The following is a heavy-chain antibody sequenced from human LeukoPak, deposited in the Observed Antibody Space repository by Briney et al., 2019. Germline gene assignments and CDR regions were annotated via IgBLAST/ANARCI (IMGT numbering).Heavy chain of an antibody. J-gene: IGHJ6*03. CDR3: AKDGITIFGVVVNYMDV. CDR2: IRYDGSNK. Sequence: PGGSLRLSCAASGFTFSSYGMHWVRQAPGKGLEWVAFIRYDGSNKYYADSVKGRFTISRDNSKNALYLQMNSLRAEDTAVYYCAKDGITIFGVVVNYMDVWGKGTTVTVSS. V-gene: IGHV3-30*02. D-gene: IGHD3-3*01. CDR1: GFTFSSYG.